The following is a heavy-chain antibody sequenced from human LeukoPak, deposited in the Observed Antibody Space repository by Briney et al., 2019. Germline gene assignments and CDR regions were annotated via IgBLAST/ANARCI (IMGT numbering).Heavy chain of an antibody. CDR3: ARAQNYYGSGKYYYYGMDV. D-gene: IGHD3-10*01. CDR1: GYSFPSYD. Sequence: GASVKVSCKASGYSFPSYDINWVRQATGQGLEWMGWMNPKSGSTGYAQKFQGRLTMARNTSTSTVYMELSSLRSEDTATYFCARAQNYYGSGKYYYYGMDVWGQGTTVIVSS. V-gene: IGHV1-8*01. J-gene: IGHJ6*02. CDR2: MNPKSGST.